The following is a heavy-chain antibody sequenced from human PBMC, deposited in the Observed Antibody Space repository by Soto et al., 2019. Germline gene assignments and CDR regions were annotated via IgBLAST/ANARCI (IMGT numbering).Heavy chain of an antibody. CDR1: GDSINSTSYY. V-gene: IGHV4-39*01. CDR3: ARQYYYGLGSKEGDY. CDR2: IYYSGTT. Sequence: QLQLQESGPGLVKPSETLSLTCIVSGDSINSTSYYWAWIRQPPGKGLEWIGSIYYSGTTYYNPSLKSRVTISVDTSKKQFSLKLSSVTATDTAVYYCARQYYYGLGSKEGDYWGQGTLVTVSS. D-gene: IGHD3-10*01. J-gene: IGHJ4*02.